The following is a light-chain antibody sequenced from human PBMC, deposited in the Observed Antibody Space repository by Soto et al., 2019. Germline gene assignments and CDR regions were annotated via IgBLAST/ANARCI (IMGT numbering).Light chain of an antibody. CDR2: STN. CDR1: SGSVSTSYY. V-gene: IGLV8-61*01. CDR3: VLYMGSGISV. Sequence: QTVVTQEPSFSVSPGRTVTLTCGLSSGSVSTSYYPSWYQQTPGQAPRTLIYSTNTRSSGVPDRFSGSILGNKAALTITGAQADDESDYYCVLYMGSGISVFCGGTKVTVL. J-gene: IGLJ2*01.